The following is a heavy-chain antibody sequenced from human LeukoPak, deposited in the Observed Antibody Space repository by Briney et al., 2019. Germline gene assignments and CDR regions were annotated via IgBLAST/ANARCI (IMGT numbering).Heavy chain of an antibody. CDR1: GFTFSSYS. J-gene: IGHJ4*02. D-gene: IGHD3-10*01. CDR2: ISISSSYI. Sequence: GGSLRLSCAASGFTFSSYSMNWVRQAPGQGLEWVSSISISSSYIYYADSVKGRFTISRDNAKNSLYLQMNSFRAEDTAVYYCAISSYYYGSGTTWGQGTLVTVSS. CDR3: AISSYYYGSGTT. V-gene: IGHV3-21*01.